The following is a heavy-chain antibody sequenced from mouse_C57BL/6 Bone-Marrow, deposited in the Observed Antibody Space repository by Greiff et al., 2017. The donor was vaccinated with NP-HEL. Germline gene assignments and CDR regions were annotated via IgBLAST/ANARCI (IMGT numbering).Heavy chain of an antibody. V-gene: IGHV10-1*01. CDR1: GFSFNTYA. J-gene: IGHJ3*01. Sequence: EVKVVESGGGLVQPQGSLKLSCAASGFSFNTYAMNWVRQAPGKGLEWVARIRSKSNNYATYYADSVKDRFTISRDDSESMLYLQMNNLKTEDTAMYYCGVRSSRAYWGQGTLVTVSA. D-gene: IGHD2-14*01. CDR3: GVRSSRAY. CDR2: IRSKSNNYAT.